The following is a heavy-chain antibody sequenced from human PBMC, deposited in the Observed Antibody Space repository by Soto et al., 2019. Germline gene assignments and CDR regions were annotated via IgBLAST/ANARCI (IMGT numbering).Heavy chain of an antibody. Sequence: GGSLRLSCEASGFTFSKYAMIWVRQAPGKGQEWGSGITGSGLTIEHSASVKGRFTISRDNSKNTVYLQMNSLRAEDTAIYYCAKDDVSGDGLWLVSDWGQGTPVTVSS. V-gene: IGHV3-23*01. CDR2: ITGSGLTI. D-gene: IGHD2-21*02. CDR3: AKDDVSGDGLWLVSD. CDR1: GFTFSKYA. J-gene: IGHJ4*02.